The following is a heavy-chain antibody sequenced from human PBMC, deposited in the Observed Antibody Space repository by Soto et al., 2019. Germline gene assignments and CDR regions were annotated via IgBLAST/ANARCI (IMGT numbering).Heavy chain of an antibody. CDR3: ARVRITIFGVVPPGMDV. CDR2: IYYSGST. V-gene: IGHV4-59*01. CDR1: GGSISSYY. Sequence: SETLSLTCTVSGGSISSYYWSWIRQPPGKGLEWIGYIYYSGSTNYNPSLKSRVPISVDTSKNQFSLKLSSVTAADTAVYYCARVRITIFGVVPPGMDVWGQGTTVTVSS. J-gene: IGHJ6*02. D-gene: IGHD3-3*01.